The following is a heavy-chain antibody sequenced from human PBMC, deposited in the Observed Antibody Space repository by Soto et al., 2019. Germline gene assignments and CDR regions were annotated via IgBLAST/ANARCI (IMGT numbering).Heavy chain of an antibody. D-gene: IGHD6-13*01. CDR3: ERDALRQQLVNWFDP. CDR1: GFTFSSYA. CDR2: ISYDGSNK. J-gene: IGHJ5*02. Sequence: GGSLRLSCAASGFTFSSYAMHWVRQAPGKGLEWVAVISYDGSNKYYADSVKGRFTISRDNSKNTLYLQMNSLRAEDTAVYYCERDALRQQLVNWFDPWGQGTLVTVSS. V-gene: IGHV3-30-3*01.